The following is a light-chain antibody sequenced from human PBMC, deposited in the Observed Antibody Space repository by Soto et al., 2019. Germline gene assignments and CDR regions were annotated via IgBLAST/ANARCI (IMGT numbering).Light chain of an antibody. J-gene: IGLJ2*01. Sequence: QSALTQPASVSGSPGQSITISCTGTSSDVGGYNHVSWYQQHPGKAPKLMIYDVNNRLSGVSNRFSGSKSGNTASLTISGLQAEDEADYYCSSYASSSTLLFGGGTKLTVL. CDR3: SSYASSSTLL. CDR1: SSDVGGYNH. V-gene: IGLV2-14*03. CDR2: DVN.